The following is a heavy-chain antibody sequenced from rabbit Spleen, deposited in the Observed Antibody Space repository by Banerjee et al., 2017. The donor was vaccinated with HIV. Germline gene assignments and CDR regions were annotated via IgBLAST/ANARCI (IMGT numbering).Heavy chain of an antibody. J-gene: IGHJ6*01. V-gene: IGHV1S40*01. CDR1: GVSFSSNYY. CDR3: ARDSASSFSSYGMDL. D-gene: IGHD8-1*01. CDR2: IDAGSSGFT. Sequence: LVESGGDLVKPGASLTLTCTASGVSFSSNYYMCWVRQAPGKGLEWIACIDAGSSGFTYFATWAKGRFTCPKTSSTTVTLQMTSLTAADTATYFCARDSASSFSSYGMDLWGPGTLVTVS.